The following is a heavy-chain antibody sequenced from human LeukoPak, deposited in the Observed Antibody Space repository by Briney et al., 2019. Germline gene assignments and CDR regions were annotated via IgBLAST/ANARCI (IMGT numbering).Heavy chain of an antibody. D-gene: IGHD6-13*01. V-gene: IGHV1-46*01. Sequence: GASVKVSCKASGFTFTSYYMNWVRQAPGQGLEWMGIINPSGGSTSYAQKFQGRLTVTRDMYTSIVYMELGSLRSEDTAKYYCARHPDSSPALLDLWGQGTMVTVSS. CDR1: GFTFTSYY. CDR2: INPSGGST. CDR3: ARHPDSSPALLDL. J-gene: IGHJ3*01.